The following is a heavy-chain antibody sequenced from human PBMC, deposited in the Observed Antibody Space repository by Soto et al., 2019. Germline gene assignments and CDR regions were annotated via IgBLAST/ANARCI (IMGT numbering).Heavy chain of an antibody. J-gene: IGHJ6*03. CDR3: AKKYCGSTSSHEDV. CDR1: GFTFSSYA. Sequence: GGSLRLSCAASGFTFSSYAMSWVRQAPGKGLEWVSAITGGGDITYYADSVKGRFTISRDNSKNTLHLQMNSLRAEDTAVYYCAKKYCGSTSSHEDVGATGPTVPAS. CDR2: ITGGGDIT. D-gene: IGHD2-2*01. V-gene: IGHV3-23*01.